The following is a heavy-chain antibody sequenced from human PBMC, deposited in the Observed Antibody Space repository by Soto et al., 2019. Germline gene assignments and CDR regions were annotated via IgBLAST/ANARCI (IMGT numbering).Heavy chain of an antibody. CDR2: IYYSGST. J-gene: IGHJ6*02. D-gene: IGHD3-10*01. V-gene: IGHV4-59*01. CDR1: VGSISSYY. Sequence: PSETLSLTCTVSVGSISSYYWSWIRQPPGKGLEWIGYIYYSGSTNYNPSLKSQVTISVDTSKNQFSLKLSSVTAADTAVYYCARDGAYYGSGSNYYGMDVWGQGTTVTVSS. CDR3: ARDGAYYGSGSNYYGMDV.